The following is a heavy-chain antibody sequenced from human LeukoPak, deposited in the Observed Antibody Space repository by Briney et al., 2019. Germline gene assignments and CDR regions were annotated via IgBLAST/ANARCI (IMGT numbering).Heavy chain of an antibody. CDR2: MNPNSGNT. D-gene: IGHD2-21*01. J-gene: IGHJ4*02. V-gene: IGHV1-8*01. Sequence: ASVKVSCKASGYTFTSYDINWVRQATGQGLEWMGWMNPNSGNTGYAQKFQVRVTMTRNTSISTAYMELSSLRSEDTAVYYCARGSRDTAVSLYWGQGTLVTVSS. CDR3: ARGSRDTAVSLY. CDR1: GYTFTSYD.